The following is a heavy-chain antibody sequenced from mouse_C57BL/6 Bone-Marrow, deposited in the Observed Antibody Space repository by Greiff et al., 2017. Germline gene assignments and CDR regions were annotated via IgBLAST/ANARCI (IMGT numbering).Heavy chain of an antibody. CDR3: TDHSCDGYYDV. CDR2: IDPENGDT. J-gene: IGHJ1*03. V-gene: IGHV14-4*01. D-gene: IGHD2-12*01. CDR1: GFNFKDYY. Sequence: EVQLQQSGAELVRPGASVKLSCTASGFNFKDYYMHWVKQRPEQGLEWIGWIDPENGDTEYASKFQGKATITADKSSNTAYMQLSSLTSEDTAVYYRTDHSCDGYYDVWGTGTTVTVTS.